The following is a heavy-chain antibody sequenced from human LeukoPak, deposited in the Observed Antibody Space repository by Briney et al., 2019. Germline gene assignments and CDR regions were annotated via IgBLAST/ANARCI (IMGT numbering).Heavy chain of an antibody. D-gene: IGHD6-19*01. CDR3: ARQPIAVAEFDY. CDR1: GSSFTSYW. J-gene: IGHJ4*02. V-gene: IGHV5-51*01. Sequence: GESLKISCKGFGSSFTSYWITWVRQLPGKGLEYMGIIYPGDSDTRYSPSFQGRFTISVDRSISTAYLQWSSLKASDTAMYYCARQPIAVAEFDYWGQGTLVTVSS. CDR2: IYPGDSDT.